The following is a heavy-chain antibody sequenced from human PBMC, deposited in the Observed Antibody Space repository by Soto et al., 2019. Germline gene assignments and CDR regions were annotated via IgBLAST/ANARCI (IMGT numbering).Heavy chain of an antibody. CDR2: INPSADRT. CDR1: RYAFTNYY. J-gene: IGHJ6*02. Sequence: ASVKVSCTASRYAFTNYYIHWLRQAPGQGLEWLGVINPSADRTTYAQTFQGRVTMTRDTSTGTFSMELTSLTSDDTAVYFCAREGLILPSGSNRYYGMDVWGQGTTVTVSS. CDR3: AREGLILPSGSNRYYGMDV. V-gene: IGHV1-46*01. D-gene: IGHD5-12*01.